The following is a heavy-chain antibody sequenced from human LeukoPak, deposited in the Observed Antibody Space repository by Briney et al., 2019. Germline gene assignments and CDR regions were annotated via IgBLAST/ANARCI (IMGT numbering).Heavy chain of an antibody. D-gene: IGHD4-23*01. CDR2: ISGTGGST. J-gene: IGHJ6*03. Sequence: GGSLRLSCAASGFTFSTYAMTWVRQAPGKGLEWVSLISGTGGSTYYADSVKGRFTISRDNSKNTLYLQMNSLRVEDTAVYYCAKVPSVDYYNYYMDVWGKGSTVTVSS. CDR3: AKVPSVDYYNYYMDV. CDR1: GFTFSTYA. V-gene: IGHV3-23*01.